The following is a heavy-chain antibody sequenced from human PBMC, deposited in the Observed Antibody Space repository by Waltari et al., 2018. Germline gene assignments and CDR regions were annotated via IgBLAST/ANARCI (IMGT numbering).Heavy chain of an antibody. CDR3: ASAYYDILD. CDR2: INSDGSTI. CDR1: GFTFSSYW. V-gene: IGHV3-74*01. D-gene: IGHD3-9*01. Sequence: EVQLEESGGGLVQPGGSLRLSCAASGFTFSSYWMHGVRQAPGKGLVWVSRINSDGSTISYADSVKGRFTISRDNAKNTLYLQMNSLSAEDTAVYYCASAYYDILDWGQGTLVTVSS. J-gene: IGHJ4*02.